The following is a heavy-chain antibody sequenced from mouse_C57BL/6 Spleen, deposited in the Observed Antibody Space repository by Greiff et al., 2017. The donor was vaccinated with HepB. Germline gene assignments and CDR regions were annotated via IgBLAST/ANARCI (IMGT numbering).Heavy chain of an antibody. J-gene: IGHJ3*01. D-gene: IGHD2-4*01. CDR1: GYAFSSSW. V-gene: IGHV1-82*01. CDR3: AYDYDVAWFAY. Sequence: VQRVESGPELVKPGASVKISCKASGYAFSSSWMNWVKQRPGKGLEWIGRIYPGDGDTNYNGKFKGKATLTADKSSSTAYMQLSSLTSEDSAVYFCAYDYDVAWFAYWGQGTLVTVSA. CDR2: IYPGDGDT.